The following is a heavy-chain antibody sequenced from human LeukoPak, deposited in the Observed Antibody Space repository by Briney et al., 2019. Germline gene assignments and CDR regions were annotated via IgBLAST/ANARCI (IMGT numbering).Heavy chain of an antibody. Sequence: ESGPTLVKPTRTLTLTCTFSGFSLSTSGVGAGWIRQPPGKALEWLALIYWDDDKRYSPSLKSRLTITKDTSKNQVVLTMTNMDPVDTATYYCAHRPVCRTSCYYYWFDPWGQGTLVTVSS. CDR1: GFSLSTSGVG. J-gene: IGHJ5*02. CDR3: AHRPVCRTSCYYYWFDP. D-gene: IGHD2-2*01. V-gene: IGHV2-5*02. CDR2: IYWDDDK.